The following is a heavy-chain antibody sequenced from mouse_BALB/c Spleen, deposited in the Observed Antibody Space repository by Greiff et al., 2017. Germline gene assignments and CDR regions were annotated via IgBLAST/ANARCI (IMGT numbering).Heavy chain of an antibody. CDR2: INPSSGYT. CDR1: GYTFTSYT. Sequence: VQGVESGAELARPGASVKMSCKASGYTFTSYTMHWVKQRPGQGLEWIGYINPSSGYTNYNQKFKDKATLTADKSSSTAYMQLSSLTSEDSAVYYCARNYRYDGAGFGYWGQGTLVTVSA. J-gene: IGHJ3*01. D-gene: IGHD2-14*01. CDR3: ARNYRYDGAGFGY. V-gene: IGHV1-4*01.